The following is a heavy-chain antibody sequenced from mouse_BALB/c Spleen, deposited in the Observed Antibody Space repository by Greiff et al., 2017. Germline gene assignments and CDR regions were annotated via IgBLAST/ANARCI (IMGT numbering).Heavy chain of an antibody. CDR1: GYTFTSYW. D-gene: IGHD2-3*01. J-gene: IGHJ3*01. Sequence: QVQLQQPGAELVKPGASVKLSCKASGYTFTSYWMHWVKQRPGQGLEWIGEINPSNGRTNYNEKFKSKATLTVDKSSSTAYMQLSSLTSEDSAVYYCARLGYDVYYVFAYWGQGTLVTVSA. V-gene: IGHV1S81*02. CDR2: INPSNGRT. CDR3: ARLGYDVYYVFAY.